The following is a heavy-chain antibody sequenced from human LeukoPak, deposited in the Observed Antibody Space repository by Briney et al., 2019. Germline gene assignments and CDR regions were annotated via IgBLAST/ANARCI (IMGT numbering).Heavy chain of an antibody. CDR2: IYYSGST. D-gene: IGHD3-9*01. CDR3: ARQTPSYDILTGFTSYCGMDV. V-gene: IGHV4-59*01. CDR1: SGSISSYY. Sequence: SETLSLTCTVSSGSISSYYWSWIRPPPGKGLEWIRYIYYSGSTNYNPSLKSRVTISVDTSKNQFSLKLNSVTAADTAVYYCARQTPSYDILTGFTSYCGMDVWGQGTTVTVSS. J-gene: IGHJ6*02.